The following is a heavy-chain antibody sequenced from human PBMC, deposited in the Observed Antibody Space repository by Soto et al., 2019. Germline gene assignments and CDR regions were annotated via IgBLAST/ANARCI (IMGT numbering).Heavy chain of an antibody. D-gene: IGHD6-19*01. CDR2: INGGNGNT. CDR3: ARVSGWYHLDY. J-gene: IGHJ4*02. CDR1: GYTFTSYA. V-gene: IGHV1-3*05. Sequence: QVQLAQSGAEEKKPGASVKVSCKASGYTFTSYAMHWVRQAPGQRLEWMGWINGGNGNTKYSQKFQGRVTITRDTSASTAYMELSSLRSEDTAVYYCARVSGWYHLDYWGQGTLVTVSS.